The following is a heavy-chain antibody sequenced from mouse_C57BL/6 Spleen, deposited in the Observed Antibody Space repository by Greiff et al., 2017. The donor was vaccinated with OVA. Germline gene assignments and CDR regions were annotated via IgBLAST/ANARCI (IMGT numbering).Heavy chain of an antibody. CDR1: GYTFTDYE. CDR3: TRSGQAGFAY. Sequence: QVQLQQSGAELVRPGASVTLSCKASGYTFTDYEMHWVKQTPVHGLEWIGAIDPETGGTTYNQKFKGKAILTADKSSSTAYMELRSLTSEDSAVYYCTRSGQAGFAYWGQGTLVTVSA. CDR2: IDPETGGT. D-gene: IGHD1-3*01. V-gene: IGHV1-15*01. J-gene: IGHJ3*01.